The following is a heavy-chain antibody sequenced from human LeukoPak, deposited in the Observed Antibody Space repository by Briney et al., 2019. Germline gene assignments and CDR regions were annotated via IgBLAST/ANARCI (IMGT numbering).Heavy chain of an antibody. D-gene: IGHD6-19*01. V-gene: IGHV4-61*08. CDR3: ARVISSSGWYRKPYYFDY. J-gene: IGHJ4*02. CDR2: IYYSGST. CDR1: GGSFSRGDYY. Sequence: SETLSLTCTVSGGSFSRGDYYWSWVRQPPGKGLEWIGYIYYSGSTNYNPSLKSRVTISVDTSKNQFSLKLSSVTAADTAVYYCARVISSSGWYRKPYYFDYWGQGTLVTVSS.